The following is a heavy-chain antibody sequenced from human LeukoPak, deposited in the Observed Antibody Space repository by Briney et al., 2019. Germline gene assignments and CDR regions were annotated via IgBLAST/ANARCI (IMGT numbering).Heavy chain of an antibody. J-gene: IGHJ3*02. CDR1: GYTFTGYY. Sequence: PGASVKVSCKASGYTFTGYYMHWVRQAPGQGLEWMGWINPNSGGTNYAQKFQGRVTMTRDTSISTAYMELSRLRSDDTAVYYCARESRETVDFGVDLDAFDIWGQGTMVTVSS. D-gene: IGHD3-3*01. CDR2: INPNSGGT. V-gene: IGHV1-2*02. CDR3: ARESRETVDFGVDLDAFDI.